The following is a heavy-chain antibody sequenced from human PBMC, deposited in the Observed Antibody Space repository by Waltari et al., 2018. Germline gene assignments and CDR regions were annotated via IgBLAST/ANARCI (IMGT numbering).Heavy chain of an antibody. CDR1: GYTFTSYD. V-gene: IGHV1-8*03. CDR3: ARGFPYYDSSGYDAFDI. D-gene: IGHD3-22*01. J-gene: IGHJ3*02. CDR2: MNPNSGNT. Sequence: QVQLVQSGAEVKKPGASVKVSCKASGYTFTSYDINWVRQATGQGLEWMGWMNPNSGNTGYAQKFQGRVTITRNTSISTAYMELSSLRSEDTAVYYCARGFPYYDSSGYDAFDIWGQGTMVTVSS.